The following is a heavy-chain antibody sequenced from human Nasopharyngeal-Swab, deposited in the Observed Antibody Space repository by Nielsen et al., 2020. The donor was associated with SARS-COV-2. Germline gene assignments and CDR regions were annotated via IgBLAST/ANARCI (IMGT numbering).Heavy chain of an antibody. CDR2: INHSGSI. CDR3: ARVYRSGSYYMSIYYYYGMDV. J-gene: IGHJ6*02. Sequence: ESLKISCAVYGGSLSGYYWTWIRQPPGKGLEWIGEINHSGSINYNPSLKSRVTISVDTSKNQFSLKLSSVTAADTAVYYCARVYRSGSYYMSIYYYYGMDVWGQGTTVTVSS. D-gene: IGHD3-10*01. V-gene: IGHV4-34*01. CDR1: GGSLSGYY.